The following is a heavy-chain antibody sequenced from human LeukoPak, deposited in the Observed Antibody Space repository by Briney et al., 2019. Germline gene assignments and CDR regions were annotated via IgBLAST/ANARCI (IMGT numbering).Heavy chain of an antibody. Sequence: PGGSLRLSCEASGFILSRYWMTWVRQAPGKGLEWVANIKQDGSETFYVDSVKGRFTISRDNAKNSLYPQMSSLRAEDTAVYYCARNLYIVEVPAAGVFDSWGQGVLVTVSS. D-gene: IGHD2-2*01. CDR2: IKQDGSET. CDR1: GFILSRYW. J-gene: IGHJ4*02. CDR3: ARNLYIVEVPAAGVFDS. V-gene: IGHV3-7*01.